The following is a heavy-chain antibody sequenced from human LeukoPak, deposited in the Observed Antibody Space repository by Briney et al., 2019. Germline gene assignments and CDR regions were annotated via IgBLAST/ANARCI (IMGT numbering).Heavy chain of an antibody. J-gene: IGHJ6*02. Sequence: ASVRVSCKASGYTFTVYYMDWVRQAPGQGLEWVGWINPNRGGPNYAQKFQGRVTMSRDTSISTAYMELSRLRSDDTAVYYCARRYNWNYGMDVWGQGTTVTVSS. CDR2: INPNRGGP. CDR1: GYTFTVYY. D-gene: IGHD1-20*01. CDR3: ARRYNWNYGMDV. V-gene: IGHV1-2*02.